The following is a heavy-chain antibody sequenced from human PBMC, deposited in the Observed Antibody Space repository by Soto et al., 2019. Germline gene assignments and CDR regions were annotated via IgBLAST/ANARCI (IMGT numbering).Heavy chain of an antibody. Sequence: EVQLEESGGALVQPGRSLRLSCAASGFTFDDYAMHWVRQVLGKGLEWVSSISWNSGNIGYADSVKGRFTTFRDNAKNSLYLQMNSLRPEDTALYYCVRSKGGYSYGTPSDYWGQGTLVTVSS. J-gene: IGHJ4*02. V-gene: IGHV3-9*01. CDR2: ISWNSGNI. CDR1: GFTFDDYA. CDR3: VRSKGGYSYGTPSDY. D-gene: IGHD5-18*01.